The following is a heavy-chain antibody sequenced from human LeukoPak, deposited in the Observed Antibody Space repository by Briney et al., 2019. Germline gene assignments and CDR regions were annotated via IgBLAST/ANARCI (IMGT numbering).Heavy chain of an antibody. CDR3: ARGRSITLLRGVAMSDGFDI. V-gene: IGHV3-21*06. Sequence: GGSLRLSRAASGFTFSNYGMNWVRQAPGKGLEWVSFTNTSGRYVYYGDSVKGRFTISRDNAKNLLFLQMNGLRAEDTALYCGARGRSITLLRGVAMSDGFDIWGQGAMVAVSS. J-gene: IGHJ3*02. D-gene: IGHD3-10*01. CDR2: TNTSGRYV. CDR1: GFTFSNYG.